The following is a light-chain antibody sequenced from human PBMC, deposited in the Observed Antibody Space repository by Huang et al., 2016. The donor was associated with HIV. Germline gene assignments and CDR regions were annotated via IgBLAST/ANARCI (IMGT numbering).Light chain of an antibody. CDR3: QQYNNWPGT. V-gene: IGKV3-15*01. CDR2: AAS. J-gene: IGKJ2*01. Sequence: EVVMTQSPATLSVSPGDRVTLACRDRHAVSSSLAWYQQKPGQAPRLLIYAASTRATGIPARFSGSGSGTDFTLTISSLQSEDSAVYYCQQYNNWPGTFGQGTKLEIK. CDR1: HAVSSS.